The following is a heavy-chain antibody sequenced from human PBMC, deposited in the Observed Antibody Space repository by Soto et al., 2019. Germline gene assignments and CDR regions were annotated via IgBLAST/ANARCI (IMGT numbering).Heavy chain of an antibody. Sequence: PGGSLRLSCAASGFTFSNYGMHWVRQAPGKGLEWVAVIWYDGSNEYYADSVKGRFTISRDNSKNTLYLQMNSLRAEDTAVYYCAREKTAMVRYYYYGMDVWGQGTTVTVPS. CDR2: IWYDGSNE. CDR3: AREKTAMVRYYYYGMDV. V-gene: IGHV3-33*01. J-gene: IGHJ6*02. CDR1: GFTFSNYG. D-gene: IGHD5-18*01.